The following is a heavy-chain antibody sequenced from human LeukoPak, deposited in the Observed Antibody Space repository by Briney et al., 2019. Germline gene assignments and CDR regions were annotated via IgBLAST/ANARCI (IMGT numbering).Heavy chain of an antibody. CDR2: FDPEDGET. J-gene: IGHJ4*02. D-gene: IGHD6-13*01. V-gene: IGHV1-24*01. Sequence: ASVKVSCKVSGYTLTELSMHWVRQAPGKGLEWMGGFDPEDGETIYAQKFQGRVTMTRDTSTSTVYMELSSLRSEDTAVYYCARDKGQQLVRDDYWGQGTLVTVSS. CDR3: ARDKGQQLVRDDY. CDR1: GYTLTELS.